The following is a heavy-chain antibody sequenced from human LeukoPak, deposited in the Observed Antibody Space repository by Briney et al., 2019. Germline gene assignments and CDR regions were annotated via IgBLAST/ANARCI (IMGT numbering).Heavy chain of an antibody. V-gene: IGHV3-20*04. CDR2: IKWNGGST. D-gene: IGHD2-15*01. Sequence: GGSLRLSCAASGFTLDDYGMSWVRQAPGKGLEWVSSIKWNGGSTGYADSVKGRFTISRDNAKNSLYLQMNSLRAEDTALYYCARDGGDCSGDSCYVDYWGQGTLVTVSS. CDR1: GFTLDDYG. CDR3: ARDGGDCSGDSCYVDY. J-gene: IGHJ4*02.